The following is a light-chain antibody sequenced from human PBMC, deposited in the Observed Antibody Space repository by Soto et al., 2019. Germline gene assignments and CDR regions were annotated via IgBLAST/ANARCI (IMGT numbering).Light chain of an antibody. Sequence: EIVLTQSPGTLSLSTGERATLSCRASQSVSSTCLAWYQQKPGQAPRLLIYGASSRATGIPDRFIGSGSGTDFTLTISRLEPEDFAVYNCQQYGSSPPNTFGQGTRLEIK. CDR2: GAS. J-gene: IGKJ5*01. V-gene: IGKV3-20*01. CDR1: QSVSSTC. CDR3: QQYGSSPPNT.